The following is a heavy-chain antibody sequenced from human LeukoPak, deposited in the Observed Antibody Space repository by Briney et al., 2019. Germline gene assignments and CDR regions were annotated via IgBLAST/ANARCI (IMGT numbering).Heavy chain of an antibody. CDR2: IYSGGST. CDR1: GFTVSSNY. V-gene: IGHV3-53*01. J-gene: IGHJ4*02. CDR3: AGGGGGELLSGEYYFDY. Sequence: GGSLRLSCAASGFTVSSNYMSWVRQAPGKGLEWVSVIYSGGSTYYADSVKGRFTISRDNSKNTLYLQMNSLRAEDTAVYYCAGGGGGELLSGEYYFDYWGQGTLVTVSS. D-gene: IGHD1-26*01.